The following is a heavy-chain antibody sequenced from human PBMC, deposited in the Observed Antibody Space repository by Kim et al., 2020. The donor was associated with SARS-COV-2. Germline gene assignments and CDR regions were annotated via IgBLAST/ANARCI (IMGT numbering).Heavy chain of an antibody. D-gene: IGHD3-10*01. Sequence: ASVKVSCKASGYTFTSYAMHWVRQAPGQRLEWMGWINAGNGNTKYSQKFQGRVTITRDTSASTAYMELSSLRSEDTAVYYCARDGGGWARRRFGELFSSPSDPYFDYWGQGTLVTVSS. J-gene: IGHJ4*02. CDR1: GYTFTSYA. CDR3: ARDGGGWARRRFGELFSSPSDPYFDY. CDR2: INAGNGNT. V-gene: IGHV1-3*01.